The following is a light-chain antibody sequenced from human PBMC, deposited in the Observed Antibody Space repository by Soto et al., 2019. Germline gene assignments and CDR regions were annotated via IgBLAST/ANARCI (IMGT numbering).Light chain of an antibody. V-gene: IGLV2-8*01. CDR3: SSYAGNNIHYV. Sequence: QSALTQPPSASGSAGQSVTISCTGTSTDVGGHNYVSWYQQHSGKAPKLMIYEVSKRPSGVPDRFSGSKSGNTASLTVSGLQAEDEADYYCSSYAGNNIHYVFGTGTKVTVL. CDR1: STDVGGHNY. J-gene: IGLJ1*01. CDR2: EVS.